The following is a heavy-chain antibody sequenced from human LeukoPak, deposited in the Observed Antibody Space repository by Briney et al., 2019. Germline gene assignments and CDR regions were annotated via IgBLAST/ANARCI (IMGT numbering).Heavy chain of an antibody. D-gene: IGHD3-22*01. CDR2: ISGSGGST. CDR3: ARARTVYYYDSSGYFDY. CDR1: GFTFSSYA. Sequence: GGSLRLSCAASGFTFSSYAMSWVRQAPGKGLEWVSAISGSGGSTYYADSVKGRFTISRDNSKNTLYLQMNSLRAEDTVVYYCARARTVYYYDSSGYFDYWGQGTLVTVSS. V-gene: IGHV3-23*01. J-gene: IGHJ4*02.